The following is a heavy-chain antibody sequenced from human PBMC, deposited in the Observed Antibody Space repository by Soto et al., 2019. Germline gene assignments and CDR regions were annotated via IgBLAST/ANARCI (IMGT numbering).Heavy chain of an antibody. CDR2: IYSGGST. CDR1: GFTVSSNY. D-gene: IGHD2-2*01. Sequence: GGSLRLSCAASGFTVSSNYMSWVRQAPGKGLEWVSVIYSGGSTYYADSVKGRFTISRDNSKNTLYLQMNSLRAEDTAVYYCARVRYQLLFRAFDIWGQGTMVTVSS. J-gene: IGHJ3*02. CDR3: ARVRYQLLFRAFDI. V-gene: IGHV3-66*01.